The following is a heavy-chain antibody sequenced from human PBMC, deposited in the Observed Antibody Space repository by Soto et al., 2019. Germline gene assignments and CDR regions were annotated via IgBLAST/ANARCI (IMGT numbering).Heavy chain of an antibody. J-gene: IGHJ4*02. CDR1: GFTFSDYY. V-gene: IGHV3-11*01. CDR3: ARDLGYYESSGYFDF. Sequence: GGSLRLSCAASGFTFSDYYMSWIRQAPGKGLEWVSYISSSGSIIYYADSVKGRLTISRDNAKNSLYLQMNSLRAEDTAVYYCARDLGYYESSGYFDFWGQGTLVTVSS. CDR2: ISSSGSII. D-gene: IGHD3-22*01.